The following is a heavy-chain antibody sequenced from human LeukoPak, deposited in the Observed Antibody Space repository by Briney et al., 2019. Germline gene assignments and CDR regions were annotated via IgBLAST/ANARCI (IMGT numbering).Heavy chain of an antibody. V-gene: IGHV3-64*01. Sequence: GGSLRLSCAASGFTFSSYAMHWVRQAPGKGLEYVSAISSDGVTTYYANSVKGRSTISRDNSKNTLYLQVGSLRVEDVAVYYCARGNLFYFDYWGQGTLVTVSS. J-gene: IGHJ4*02. CDR2: ISSDGVTT. CDR1: GFTFSSYA. CDR3: ARGNLFYFDY.